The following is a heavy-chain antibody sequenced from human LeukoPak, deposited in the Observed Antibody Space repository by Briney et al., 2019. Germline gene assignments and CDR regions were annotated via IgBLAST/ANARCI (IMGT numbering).Heavy chain of an antibody. V-gene: IGHV3-30*03. J-gene: IGHJ4*02. CDR2: ISYDGSNK. D-gene: IGHD6-25*01. CDR3: ARVEPWGSDENDY. Sequence: GGSLRLSCAASGFTFSSYGMHWVRQAPGKGLEWVAVISYDGSNKYYADSVKGRFTISRDNSKNTLYLQMNSLRAEDTAVYYCARVEPWGSDENDYWGQGTLVTVSS. CDR1: GFTFSSYG.